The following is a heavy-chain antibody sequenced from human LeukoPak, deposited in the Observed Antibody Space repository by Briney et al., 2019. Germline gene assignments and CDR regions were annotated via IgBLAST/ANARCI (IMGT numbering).Heavy chain of an antibody. CDR2: ISWNGGST. V-gene: IGHV3-43D*04. D-gene: IGHD2-15*01. Sequence: PWGSLRLSCAASGFTFDDYAMHWVRQAPGKGLEWVSRISWNGGSTYYADSLKGRFTISRHNSKNSLYLKMNSLRAEDTALYYYTTEYDSNGYCSGYRYYDAIDIWGKGTMVTVSS. CDR1: GFTFDDYA. J-gene: IGHJ6*04. CDR3: TTEYDSNGYCSGYRYYDAIDI.